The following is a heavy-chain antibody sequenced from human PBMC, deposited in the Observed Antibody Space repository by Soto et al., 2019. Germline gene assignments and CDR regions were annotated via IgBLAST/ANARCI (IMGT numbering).Heavy chain of an antibody. Sequence: GGSLRLAWAASRFNFSIYGMHWVRQAPGKGLEWVAIIWYDGSNKYHADSVKGRFTISRDNSKNALYLQMNSLRVEDTAVYYCARGTPTDYWGQGRLVTVSS. J-gene: IGHJ4*02. CDR1: RFNFSIYG. V-gene: IGHV3-33*01. CDR3: ARGTPTDY. CDR2: IWYDGSNK.